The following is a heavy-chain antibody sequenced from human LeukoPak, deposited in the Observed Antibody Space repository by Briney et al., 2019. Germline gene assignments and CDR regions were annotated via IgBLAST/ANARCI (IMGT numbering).Heavy chain of an antibody. D-gene: IGHD3-22*01. CDR2: IIPIFGTA. Sequence: ASVKVSCKASGYTFTIYGITWVRQAPGQGLEWMGGIIPIFGTANYAQKFQGRVTITADESTSTVYMELSGLRSEDTAMYYCARDRTHYYESSGYYSRWEYWGQGTLVTVSS. CDR3: ARDRTHYYESSGYYSRWEY. V-gene: IGHV1-69*13. CDR1: GYTFTIYG. J-gene: IGHJ4*02.